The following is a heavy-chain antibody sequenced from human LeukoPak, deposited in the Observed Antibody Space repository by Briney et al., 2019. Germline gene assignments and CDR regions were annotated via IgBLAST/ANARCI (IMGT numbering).Heavy chain of an antibody. D-gene: IGHD6-25*01. CDR2: ISSDGSTT. J-gene: IGHJ4*02. V-gene: IGHV3-74*01. CDR1: GFTFSSNW. Sequence: PGGSLRLSCAASGFTFSSNWMRWVRQAPGKGLVWVSLISSDGSTTIYADSVKGRFTISRDNAKHTLFLQMNSLSAGDTAVYYCTRGRPGHYFDYWGLGTLVTVSS. CDR3: TRGRPGHYFDY.